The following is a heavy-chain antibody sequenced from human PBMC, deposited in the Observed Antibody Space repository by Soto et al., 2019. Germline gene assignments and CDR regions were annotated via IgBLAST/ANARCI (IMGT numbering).Heavy chain of an antibody. J-gene: IGHJ4*02. Sequence: QVQLVQSGAEVKNPGSSVKVSCKASGGTLSNYAISWVRQAPGQGHEWMGGIIPILATTKYAQKFQGRVTITADTYTSTAYMELSGLRSEDTAVYCCAREGFGGSYYGSWGQGTLVTVSS. V-gene: IGHV1-69*06. CDR2: IIPILATT. D-gene: IGHD1-26*01. CDR3: AREGFGGSYYGS. CDR1: GGTLSNYA.